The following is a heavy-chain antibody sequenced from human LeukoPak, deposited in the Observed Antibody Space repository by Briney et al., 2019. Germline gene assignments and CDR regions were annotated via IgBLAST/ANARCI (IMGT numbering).Heavy chain of an antibody. V-gene: IGHV1-69*04. CDR3: ARDPGELFEGPIDY. CDR2: IIPILGIA. CDR1: GGTFSSYA. J-gene: IGHJ4*02. D-gene: IGHD3-10*01. Sequence: SVKVSCKASGGTFSSYAISWVRQAPGQGLEWMGRIIPILGIANYAQEFQGRVTITADKSTSTAYMELSSLRSEDTAVYYCARDPGELFEGPIDYWGQGTLVTVSS.